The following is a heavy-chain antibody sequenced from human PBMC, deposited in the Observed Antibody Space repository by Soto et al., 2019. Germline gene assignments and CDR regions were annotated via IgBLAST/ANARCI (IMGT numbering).Heavy chain of an antibody. Sequence: EVQLLESGGGLVQPGGSLRLSCAASGFTFSSYAMSWVRQVPGKGLEWVSAISGSGGSTYYADSVKGRFTISRDNSKNTLYLQMISLRAEDTAVYYCAKDWIAWYQLFDYWGQGTLVTVSS. CDR2: ISGSGGST. J-gene: IGHJ4*02. CDR1: GFTFSSYA. D-gene: IGHD2-2*01. CDR3: AKDWIAWYQLFDY. V-gene: IGHV3-23*01.